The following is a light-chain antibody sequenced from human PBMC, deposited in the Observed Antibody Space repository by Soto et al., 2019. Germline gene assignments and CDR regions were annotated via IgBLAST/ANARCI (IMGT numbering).Light chain of an antibody. Sequence: QSALTQPASVSGSPGQSITISCTGTSSDVGGYNYVSWYQQHPGKAPKLMIYDVSRPSGVSDRFSGSKSGNTASLTISGPQAEDEADYYCSSYSSTITVVFGGGTKLTVL. CDR3: SSYSSTITVV. CDR2: DVS. J-gene: IGLJ2*01. CDR1: SSDVGGYNY. V-gene: IGLV2-14*03.